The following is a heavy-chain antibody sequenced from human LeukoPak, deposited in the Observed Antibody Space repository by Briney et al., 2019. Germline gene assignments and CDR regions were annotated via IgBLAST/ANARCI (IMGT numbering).Heavy chain of an antibody. CDR1: GGSISSSSYY. Sequence: SETLSLTCTVSGGSISSSSYYWGWIRQPPGKGLGWIGSIYYSGSTYYNPSLKSRVTISVDTSKNQFSLKLSSVTAADTAVYYCARIGYCSSTSCYPDYWGQGTLVTVSS. D-gene: IGHD2-2*01. V-gene: IGHV4-39*01. J-gene: IGHJ4*02. CDR2: IYYSGST. CDR3: ARIGYCSSTSCYPDY.